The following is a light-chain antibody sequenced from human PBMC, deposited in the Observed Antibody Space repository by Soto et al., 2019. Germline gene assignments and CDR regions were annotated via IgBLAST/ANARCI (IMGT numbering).Light chain of an antibody. V-gene: IGLV2-23*01. CDR3: CSYAGSSTWV. J-gene: IGLJ3*02. Sequence: SALTQPASASGSPGQSITISCPGTSSDVGSYNLVSWYQHHPGKAPKLMIYEGSKRPSGVSNRFSGSESGDTASLTISGLQAEDEADYYCCSYAGSSTWVFGGGTKLTVL. CDR1: SSDVGSYNL. CDR2: EGS.